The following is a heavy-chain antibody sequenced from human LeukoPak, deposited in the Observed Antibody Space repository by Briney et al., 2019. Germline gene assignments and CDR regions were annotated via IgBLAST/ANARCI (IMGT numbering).Heavy chain of an antibody. CDR2: IHYSGST. J-gene: IGHJ4*02. Sequence: SETLSLTCSVSGASISSHYWSWIRQPPGKGLEWIGYIHYSGSTNCNPSLRSRVTISLDTSKNQFSLKLTSVTAADTAVYYCSRAGTGLNIPGAYWGQGTLVTVSS. CDR1: GASISSHY. D-gene: IGHD1-14*01. CDR3: SRAGTGLNIPGAY. V-gene: IGHV4-59*11.